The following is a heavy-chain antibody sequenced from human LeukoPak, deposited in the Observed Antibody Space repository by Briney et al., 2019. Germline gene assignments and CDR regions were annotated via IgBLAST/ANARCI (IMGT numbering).Heavy chain of an antibody. CDR1: GYSNNSGFY. J-gene: IGHJ4*02. D-gene: IGHD2-15*01. CDR2: IYHSGST. Sequence: SETLSLTCDVSGYSNNSGFYWGWIRRPPGKGLEWIASIYHSGSTYYNPSLKSRATISVDASENQFSLKVTSVTAADTAVYYCASRVTVAAAKNFDSWGQGTLVTVSS. CDR3: ASRVTVAAAKNFDS. V-gene: IGHV4-38-2*01.